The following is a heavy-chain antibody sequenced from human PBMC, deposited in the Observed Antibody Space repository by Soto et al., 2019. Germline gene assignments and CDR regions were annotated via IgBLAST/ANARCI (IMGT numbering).Heavy chain of an antibody. V-gene: IGHV1-69*02. CDR3: VKNSPIGSTFSGYDGIDS. D-gene: IGHD5-12*01. J-gene: IGHJ4*02. CDR1: RGTFSNDI. CDR2: IVLLLNIA. Sequence: QVQLVQSGAEVKKPGSSVKVSCESSRGTFSNDIITWVRQAPGQGLEWMGRIVLLLNIANYAQKFQGRVTITADKSTGTAYMELNSLTSEDTAAYYCVKNSPIGSTFSGYDGIDSWGQGTLVTVSS.